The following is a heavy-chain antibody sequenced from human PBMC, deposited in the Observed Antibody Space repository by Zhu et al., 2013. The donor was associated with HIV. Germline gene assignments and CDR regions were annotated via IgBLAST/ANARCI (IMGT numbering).Heavy chain of an antibody. V-gene: IGHV1-69*08. D-gene: IGHD2-2*01. CDR3: ARGCSSTSCYRRYYYYGMDV. J-gene: IGHJ6*02. CDR1: GGVFNAYT. Sequence: QVRLVQSGAEVKKPGSSVKVSCKASGGVFNAYTIIWVRQAPGQGLEWMGRIIPLPGTADYAQKFQDRVTITADKSTSTAYMELSSLRSEDTAVYYCARGCSSTSCYRRYYYYGMDVWGQGTTVTVSS. CDR2: IIPLPGTA.